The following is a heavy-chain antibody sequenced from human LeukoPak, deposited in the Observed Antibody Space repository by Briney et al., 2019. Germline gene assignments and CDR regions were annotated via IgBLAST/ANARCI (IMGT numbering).Heavy chain of an antibody. J-gene: IGHJ4*02. CDR1: GYIFTSYG. V-gene: IGHV1-18*01. Sequence: ASVKVSCKASGYIFTSYGISWVRQAPGQGLEWTGWISAYNGNTNYAQKLQGRVTMTTDTSTSTAYMELRSLRSDDTAVYYCARERTLRYFDWLLPDYWGQGTLVTVSS. CDR2: ISAYNGNT. CDR3: ARERTLRYFDWLLPDY. D-gene: IGHD3-9*01.